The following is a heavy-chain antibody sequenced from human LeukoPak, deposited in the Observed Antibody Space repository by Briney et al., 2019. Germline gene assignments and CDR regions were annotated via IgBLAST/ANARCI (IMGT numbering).Heavy chain of an antibody. V-gene: IGHV4-61*02. Sequence: PSETLSLTCTVSGASISSGSYYWSWIRQPAGKGLEWIGRVYTSGSTNYNPSLKSRVNISLDTPKNQFSLKLISVTAADTAVYFCARGNRRYDFWSGYPDAFDIWGQGTMVTVSS. CDR3: ARGNRRYDFWSGYPDAFDI. J-gene: IGHJ3*02. D-gene: IGHD3-3*01. CDR2: VYTSGST. CDR1: GASISSGSYY.